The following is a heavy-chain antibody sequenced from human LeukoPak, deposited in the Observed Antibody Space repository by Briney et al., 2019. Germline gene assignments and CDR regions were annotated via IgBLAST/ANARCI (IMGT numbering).Heavy chain of an antibody. Sequence: PGGSLRLSCAASGFSFSDYSVNWVRQAPGKGLEWVAYISSTSSTIFHADSVKGRFTISRDNAKNPFYLQMNSLRDDDTAVYYCARVRGGNYNDYWGQGTLVTVSS. V-gene: IGHV3-48*02. CDR1: GFSFSDYS. CDR3: ARVRGGNYNDY. J-gene: IGHJ4*02. D-gene: IGHD1-26*01. CDR2: ISSTSSTI.